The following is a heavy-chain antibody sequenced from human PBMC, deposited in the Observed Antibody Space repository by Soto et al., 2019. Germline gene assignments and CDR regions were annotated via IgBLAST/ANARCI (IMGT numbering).Heavy chain of an antibody. J-gene: IGHJ6*02. CDR1: GGSISSGGYY. Sequence: QVQLQESGPGLVKPSQTLSLTCTVSGGSISSGGYYWSWIRQHPGTGLEWIGYIYYRCSTYYNPSLRSRVTISVDTSKHQFSLKLSSVTAAETAVYYGARDRSCYYYGMDVWGQGTTVTVSS. CDR3: ARDRSCYYYGMDV. CDR2: IYYRCST. V-gene: IGHV4-31*03.